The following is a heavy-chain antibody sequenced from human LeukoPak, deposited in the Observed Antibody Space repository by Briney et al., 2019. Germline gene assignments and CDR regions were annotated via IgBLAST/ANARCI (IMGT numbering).Heavy chain of an antibody. CDR2: ISHIGTT. CDR3: ARDLVTVTKGFDI. D-gene: IGHD4-17*01. V-gene: IGHV4-59*11. J-gene: IGHJ3*02. CDR1: GDSFSSHY. Sequence: SESLSLTCAVSGDSFSSHYWTWIRQSPGTGLECIGYISHIGTTNYNPSLKSRVTISIDTSKNQFSLKLRSVTAADTAVYYCARDLVTVTKGFDIWGQGTMVSVSS.